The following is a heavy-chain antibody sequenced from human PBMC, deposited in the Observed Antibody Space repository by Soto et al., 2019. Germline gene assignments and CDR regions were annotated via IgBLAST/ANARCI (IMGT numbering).Heavy chain of an antibody. CDR1: GGSFSGYY. V-gene: IGHV4-34*01. Sequence: QVQLQQWGAGLLKPSETLSLTCAVYGGSFSGYYWSWIRQPPGKGLEGIGEINHSGSTNYNPSRKSRVTISVDTSKNQFSLKLSSVTAADTAVYYCARGRRGEIAAAGTEYFQHWGQGTLVTVSS. CDR3: ARGRRGEIAAAGTEYFQH. J-gene: IGHJ1*01. CDR2: INHSGST. D-gene: IGHD6-13*01.